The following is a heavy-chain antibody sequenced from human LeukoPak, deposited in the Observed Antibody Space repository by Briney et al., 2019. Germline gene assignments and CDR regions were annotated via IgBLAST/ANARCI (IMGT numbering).Heavy chain of an antibody. CDR3: ARVTTIFGVDMYYFDY. CDR1: GGSISSNY. CDR2: VYSSGST. Sequence: PSETLSLTCTVSGGSISSNYWTWVRQPPGKGLEWIHYVYSSGSTSYNPSLKSRVTISIDTSKHQFSLKLSSVTAADTAVYYCARVTTIFGVDMYYFDYWGQGTLVTVSS. V-gene: IGHV4-59*01. J-gene: IGHJ4*02. D-gene: IGHD3-3*01.